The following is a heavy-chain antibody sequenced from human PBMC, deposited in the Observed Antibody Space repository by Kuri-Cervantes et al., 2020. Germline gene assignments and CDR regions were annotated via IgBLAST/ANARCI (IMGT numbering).Heavy chain of an antibody. CDR2: ISSSSSYI. CDR1: GSTFSSYS. J-gene: IGHJ4*02. Sequence: GESLKISCAASGSTFSSYSMNWVRQAPGKGLEWVSSISSSSSYIYYADSVKGRFTISRDNSKNTLYLQMNSLRAEDTAVYYCAKGSPLDYWGQGTLVTVSS. V-gene: IGHV3-21*04. CDR3: AKGSPLDY. D-gene: IGHD1-14*01.